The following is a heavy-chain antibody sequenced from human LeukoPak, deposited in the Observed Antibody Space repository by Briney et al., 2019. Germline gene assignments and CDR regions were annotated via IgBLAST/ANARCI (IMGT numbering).Heavy chain of an antibody. CDR2: INDSRST. CDR1: GGSFNGYY. J-gene: IGHJ4*02. D-gene: IGHD3-9*01. V-gene: IGHV4-34*01. Sequence: SSETLSLTCAVHGGSFNGYYWSWIRQPSGKGLEWIGEINDSRSTKYNPSLKGRVTISVDTSKNQFSLKLNSVTAADTAVYYCARGPPVVYDVLTGYYRFDYWGQGTLVTVSS. CDR3: ARGPPVVYDVLTGYYRFDY.